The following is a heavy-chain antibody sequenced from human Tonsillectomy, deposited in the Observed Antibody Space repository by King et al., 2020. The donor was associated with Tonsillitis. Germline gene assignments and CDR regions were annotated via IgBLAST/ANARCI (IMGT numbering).Heavy chain of an antibody. D-gene: IGHD3-3*01. Sequence: VQLVESGGGLVKPGGSLRLSCAASGFTFSNAWMSWVRQAPGKGLEWVGRIKSKTDGGTTEYAAPVKGRFTISRDDSKNTLYLQRNSLKTEDTAVYDCTTGQFGVVQHSFNISDQGTIVTVS. CDR1: GFTFSNAW. V-gene: IGHV3-15*01. J-gene: IGHJ3*02. CDR3: TTGQFGVVQHSFNI. CDR2: IKSKTDGGTT.